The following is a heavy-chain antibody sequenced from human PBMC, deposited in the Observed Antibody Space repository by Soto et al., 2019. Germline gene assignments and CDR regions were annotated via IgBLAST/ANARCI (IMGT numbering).Heavy chain of an antibody. CDR3: TTDPPPYSSSLSDY. V-gene: IGHV3-15*07. D-gene: IGHD6-13*01. J-gene: IGHJ4*02. CDR1: GFTFSNAW. Sequence: GGSLRLSCAASGFTFSNAWMNWVRQAPGKGLEWVGRIKSKTDGGTTDYAAPVKGRFTISRDDSKNTLYLQMNSLKTEDTAVYYCTTDPPPYSSSLSDYWGQGTLVTVSS. CDR2: IKSKTDGGTT.